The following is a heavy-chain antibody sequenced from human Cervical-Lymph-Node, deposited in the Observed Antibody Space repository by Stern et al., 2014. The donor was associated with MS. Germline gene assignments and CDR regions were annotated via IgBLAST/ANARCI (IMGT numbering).Heavy chain of an antibody. V-gene: IGHV5-51*03. CDR3: ARGGSYSPTDY. J-gene: IGHJ4*02. D-gene: IGHD1-26*01. Sequence: EVQLVESGAEVKKPGESLKISCKGSGYSFTSYWIGWVRQMPGHGLEWMGCIYPCDSDTNYTPTFQGPVTITTHKSTSNAYPQLRSLKASDTAMYYCARGGSYSPTDYWGQGTLVTVSS. CDR1: GYSFTSYW. CDR2: IYPCDSDT.